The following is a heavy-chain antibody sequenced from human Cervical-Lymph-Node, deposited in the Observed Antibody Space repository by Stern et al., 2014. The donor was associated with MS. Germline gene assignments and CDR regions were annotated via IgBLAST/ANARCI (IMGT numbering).Heavy chain of an antibody. J-gene: IGHJ3*02. Sequence: VQLVQSGAEVKKPGSSVKVSCKASGGTFSSYPISWVRQAPGQGFEWMGGIIPIFGRPNYAQKFQGRVTITADEYTSTVYMELSSLRSDDTAVYFCAREGDSGLNAFDIWGQGTMVTVSS. V-gene: IGHV1-69*01. D-gene: IGHD3-16*01. CDR2: IIPIFGRP. CDR3: AREGDSGLNAFDI. CDR1: GGTFSSYP.